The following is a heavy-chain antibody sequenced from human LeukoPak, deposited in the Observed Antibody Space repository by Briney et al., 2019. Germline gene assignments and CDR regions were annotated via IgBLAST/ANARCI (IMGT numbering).Heavy chain of an antibody. Sequence: SVKVSCKASGGTFSSYAISRVRQAPGQGLEWMGRIIPIFGTANYAQKFQGRVTITTDESTSTAYMELSSLRSEDTAVYYCARDLLGATSTDYWGQGTLVTVSS. J-gene: IGHJ4*02. D-gene: IGHD1-26*01. CDR1: GGTFSSYA. V-gene: IGHV1-69*05. CDR3: ARDLLGATSTDY. CDR2: IIPIFGTA.